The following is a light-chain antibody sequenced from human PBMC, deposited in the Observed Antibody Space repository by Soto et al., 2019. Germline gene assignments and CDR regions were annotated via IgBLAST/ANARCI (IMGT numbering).Light chain of an antibody. CDR2: LEGSGGY. CDR3: ETWDSYTRV. J-gene: IGLJ3*02. Sequence: QPVLTQSSSASASLGSSVKLTCTLSSGHSSYIIAWHQQQPGKAPRYLMKLEGSGGYNKGSGVPDRFSGSSSGADRYLTISNLQFEDEADYYCETWDSYTRVFGGGTKLTVL. V-gene: IGLV4-60*02. CDR1: SGHSSYI.